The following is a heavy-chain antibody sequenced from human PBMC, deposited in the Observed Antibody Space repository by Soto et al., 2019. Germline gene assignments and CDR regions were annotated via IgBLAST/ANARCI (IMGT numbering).Heavy chain of an antibody. J-gene: IGHJ4*02. Sequence: SQTLSLTCAISGDSVSSNSAAWNWIRQSPSRGLEWLGRTYYRSKWYNDYAVSVKSRITINPDTSKNQFSLQLNSVTPEDTAVYYRARAERITIFGVVPYYFDYWGQGTLVTVSS. D-gene: IGHD3-3*01. V-gene: IGHV6-1*01. CDR2: TYYRSKWYN. CDR1: GDSVSSNSAA. CDR3: ARAERITIFGVVPYYFDY.